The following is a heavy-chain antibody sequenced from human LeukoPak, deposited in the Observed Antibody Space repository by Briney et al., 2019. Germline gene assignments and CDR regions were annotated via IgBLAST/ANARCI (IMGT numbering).Heavy chain of an antibody. J-gene: IGHJ4*02. CDR2: IYYSGST. CDR3: AKATMVRGVKPFYFDY. CDR1: GGSISSSSYY. V-gene: IGHV4-39*07. D-gene: IGHD3-10*01. Sequence: PSETLSLTCTVSGGSISSSSYYWGWIRQPPGKGLEWIGSIYYSGSTYYNPSLKSRVTISVDTSKNQFSLKLSSVTAADTAVYYCAKATMVRGVKPFYFDYWGQGTLVTVSS.